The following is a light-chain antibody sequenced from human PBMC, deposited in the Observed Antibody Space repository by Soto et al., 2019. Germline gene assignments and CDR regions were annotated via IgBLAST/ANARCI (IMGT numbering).Light chain of an antibody. CDR1: QSISNC. CDR3: QQYNSYS. V-gene: IGKV1-5*01. J-gene: IGKJ1*01. CDR2: HAS. Sequence: DLQMTQYPSTLPASVGYRVTITCRASQSISNCLAWYQQKPGTAPKVLIYHASNLQSGVPSRFSGSGSGTEFTLTISSLQPDDFANYYCQQYNSYSFGKGTKVDIK.